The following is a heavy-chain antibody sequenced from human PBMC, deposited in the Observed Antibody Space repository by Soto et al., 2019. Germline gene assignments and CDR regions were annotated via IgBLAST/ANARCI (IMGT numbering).Heavy chain of an antibody. Sequence: QVQLQESGPGLVKPSETLSLTCTVSGGSVSSGSHYWSWIRQPPGKGLEWIGYIYYSGSTNYNPSLKSRVTISADTSKNQFSLKLSSVTAADTAVYYCARDRWFDPWGQGTLDTVSS. J-gene: IGHJ5*02. CDR1: GGSVSSGSHY. CDR2: IYYSGST. V-gene: IGHV4-61*01. CDR3: ARDRWFDP.